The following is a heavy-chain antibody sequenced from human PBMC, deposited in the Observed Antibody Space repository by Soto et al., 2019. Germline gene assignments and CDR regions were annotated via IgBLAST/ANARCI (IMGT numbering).Heavy chain of an antibody. V-gene: IGHV3-21*01. D-gene: IGHD6-6*01. CDR2: ISSSSSYI. J-gene: IGHJ4*02. Sequence: EVQLVESGGGLVKPGGSLRLSCAASGFTFSSYSMNWVRQATGKGLEWVSSISSSSSYIYYADSVKGRFTISRDNAKNSLYLQLNSLRDEDTAVYYCARVGGQIVSGFDYWGQGTLVTVSS. CDR3: ARVGGQIVSGFDY. CDR1: GFTFSSYS.